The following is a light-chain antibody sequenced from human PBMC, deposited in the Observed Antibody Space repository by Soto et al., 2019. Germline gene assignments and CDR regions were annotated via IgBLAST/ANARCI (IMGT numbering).Light chain of an antibody. V-gene: IGKV3-11*01. CDR1: QSVSSY. Sequence: EIVLTQSPATLSLSPGERATLSCRASQSVSSYLAWYQQKPGQAPRLLIYDASNRATGIPARFSGSGSGTEFTLTISSLQSEDFAIYYCQQYHNWPPKTFGQGTKVDI. J-gene: IGKJ1*01. CDR3: QQYHNWPPKT. CDR2: DAS.